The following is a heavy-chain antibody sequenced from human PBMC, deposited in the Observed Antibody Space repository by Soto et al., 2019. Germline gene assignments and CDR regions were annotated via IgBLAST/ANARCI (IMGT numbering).Heavy chain of an antibody. CDR1: GYTFTGYY. CDR3: ARARGGDCSGGSCYSGSGWTYYYYYMDV. CDR2: INPNSGGT. V-gene: IGHV1-2*04. Sequence: ASVKVSCKASGYTFTGYYMHWVRQAPGQGLEWMGWINPNSGGTNYAQKFQGWVTMTRDTSISTAYMELSRLRSDDTAVYYCARARGGDCSGGSCYSGSGWTYYYYYMDVWGKGTTVTVSS. D-gene: IGHD2-15*01. J-gene: IGHJ6*03.